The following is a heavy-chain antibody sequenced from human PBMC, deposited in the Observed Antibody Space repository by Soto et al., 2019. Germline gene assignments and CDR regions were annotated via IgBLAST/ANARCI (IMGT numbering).Heavy chain of an antibody. CDR2: IYTSGST. V-gene: IGHV4-4*07. CDR3: SSSQEENYYYYSGLDV. CDR1: GGSISSYY. Sequence: SETLSLTCTVSGGSISSYYWSWIRQPAGKGLEWIGRIYTSGSTSYNPSLKSRVTMSVDTSKNRFSLKLNSVTAADTAVYYCSSSQEENYYYYSGLDVWGQGTTVTVSS. J-gene: IGHJ6*02.